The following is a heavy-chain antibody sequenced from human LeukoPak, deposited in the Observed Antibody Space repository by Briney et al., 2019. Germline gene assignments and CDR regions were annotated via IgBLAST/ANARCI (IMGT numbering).Heavy chain of an antibody. J-gene: IGHJ4*02. CDR3: AKDPQFSEYQLPTYFDY. CDR2: ISYDGSNK. D-gene: IGHD2-2*01. V-gene: IGHV3-30*18. Sequence: GGSLRLSCAASGFTFSSYGMHWVRQAPGKGLEGVAVISYDGSNKYYAESVKGRFTISRDNSKNTLYLQINSLRAEDTAVYYCAKDPQFSEYQLPTYFDYWGQGTLVTVSS. CDR1: GFTFSSYG.